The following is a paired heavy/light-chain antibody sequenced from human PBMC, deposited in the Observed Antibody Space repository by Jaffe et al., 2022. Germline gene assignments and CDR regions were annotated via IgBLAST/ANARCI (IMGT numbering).Light chain of an antibody. V-gene: IGKV3-11*01. CDR2: DAS. Sequence: EIVLTQSPATLSLSPGERATLSCRASQSVSSYLAWYQQKPGQAPRLLIYDASNRATGIPARFSGSGSGTDFTLTISSLEPEDFAVYYCQQRSIPFTFGPGTKVDIK. CDR1: QSVSSY. CDR3: QQRSIPFT. J-gene: IGKJ3*01.
Heavy chain of an antibody. J-gene: IGHJ5*02. V-gene: IGHV3-11*01. Sequence: QVQLVESGGGLVKPGGSLRLSCAASGFTFSDYYMSWIRQAPGKGLEWVSYISSSGSTIYYADSVKGRFTISRDNAKNSLYLQMNSLRAEDTAVYYCARSHILWTLSWFDPWGQGTLVTVSS. CDR1: GFTFSDYY. CDR3: ARSHILWTLSWFDP. CDR2: ISSSGSTI. D-gene: IGHD3-10*01.